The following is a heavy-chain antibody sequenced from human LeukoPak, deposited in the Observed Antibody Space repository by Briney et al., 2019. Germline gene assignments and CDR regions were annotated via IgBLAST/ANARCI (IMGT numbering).Heavy chain of an antibody. J-gene: IGHJ4*02. V-gene: IGHV1-18*01. Sequence: ASVKVPCKASGYTFTSYGISWVRQAPGQGLEWMGWISAYNGNTNYAQKLQGRVTMTTDTSTSTAYMELRSLRSDDTAVYYCARGAFGELSDHLDYWGQGTLVTVSS. CDR3: ARGAFGELSDHLDY. CDR2: ISAYNGNT. D-gene: IGHD3-10*01. CDR1: GYTFTSYG.